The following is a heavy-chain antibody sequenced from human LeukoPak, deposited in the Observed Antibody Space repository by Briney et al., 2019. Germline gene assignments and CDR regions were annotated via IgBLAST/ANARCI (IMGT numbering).Heavy chain of an antibody. CDR2: INPNSGGT. V-gene: IGHV1-2*02. J-gene: IGHJ4*02. CDR3: ARLEVQPFTYYFDY. CDR1: GYTFTSYG. Sequence: GASVKVSCKASGYTFTSYGISWVRQAPGQGLEWMGWINPNSGGTNYAQKFQGRVTMTRDTSISTAYMELSRLRSDDTAVYYCARLEVQPFTYYFDYWGQGTLVTVSS. D-gene: IGHD1-1*01.